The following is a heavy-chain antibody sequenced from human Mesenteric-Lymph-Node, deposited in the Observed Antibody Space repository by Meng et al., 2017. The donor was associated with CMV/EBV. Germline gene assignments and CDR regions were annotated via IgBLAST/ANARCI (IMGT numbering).Heavy chain of an antibody. D-gene: IGHD3-16*02. V-gene: IGHV1-2*02. CDR3: ARDYRFDAFDI. CDR1: GYTFTNSF. J-gene: IGHJ3*02. Sequence: ASVKVSCKASGYTFTNSFIHWVRQAPGQGLEWMTRINPTGDYTTYAQKFQGRVTLTRDTSISTAYMELSRLRSDDTAVYYCARDYRFDAFDIWGQGTMVTVSS. CDR2: INPTGDYT.